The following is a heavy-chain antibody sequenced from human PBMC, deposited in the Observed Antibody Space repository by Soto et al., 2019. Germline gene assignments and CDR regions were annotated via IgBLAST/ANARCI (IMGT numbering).Heavy chain of an antibody. CDR2: ISVFNGNT. Sequence: QVQLVQSGGEVKKPGASVKVSCKTSGYSFSTYGISWVRQAPGQGLEWMGWISVFNGNTNYSRKVQYRVIISTDTPTSTAYMELGSLTSYDTAIYYCARGGSYGVDYWGQGTLVTVSS. CDR3: ARGGSYGVDY. V-gene: IGHV1-18*01. D-gene: IGHD3-10*01. CDR1: GYSFSTYG. J-gene: IGHJ4*02.